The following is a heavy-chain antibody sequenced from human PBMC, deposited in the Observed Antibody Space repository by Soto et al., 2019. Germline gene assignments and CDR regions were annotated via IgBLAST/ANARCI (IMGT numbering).Heavy chain of an antibody. CDR2: INQDGSDK. D-gene: IGHD2-8*01. J-gene: IGHJ4*02. Sequence: EVQVVDSGGGLVQPGGSLRLSCAASGFTFGSHWMTWVRQVPGKGLEWVANINQDGSDKYYVDSVKGRLTISRDTAKNSMYLQMNSVRVEDTAVYFCATSMLHTLNSWCQGTLVTVSS. CDR3: ATSMLHTLNS. V-gene: IGHV3-7*01. CDR1: GFTFGSHW.